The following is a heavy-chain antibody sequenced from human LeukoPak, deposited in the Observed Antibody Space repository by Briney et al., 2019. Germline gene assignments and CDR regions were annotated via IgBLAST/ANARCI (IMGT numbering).Heavy chain of an antibody. Sequence: ASVKVSCKASGYTFTGYYMHWVRQAPGQGLEWMGWINPNSGGTNYAQKFQGRVTMTRDTSISTAYMELSRLRSDDTAVYYCARVIAVAGTKYYGMDVWGLGTTVTVSS. D-gene: IGHD6-19*01. V-gene: IGHV1-2*02. CDR3: ARVIAVAGTKYYGMDV. CDR2: INPNSGGT. J-gene: IGHJ6*02. CDR1: GYTFTGYY.